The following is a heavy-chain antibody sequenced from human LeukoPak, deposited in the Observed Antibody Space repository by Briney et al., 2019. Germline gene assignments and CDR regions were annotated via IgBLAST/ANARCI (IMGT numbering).Heavy chain of an antibody. V-gene: IGHV4-4*07. CDR2: IYGSGST. Sequence: PSETLSLTCTVSGGSISSYYWSWIRQPAGKGLEWIGRIYGSGSTNYNPSLWGRVTMSVDTSKNQVSLNLSSVTAADTAVYYCARDLGGPYYDSSGTDYWGQGTLVTVSS. CDR3: ARDLGGPYYDSSGTDY. D-gene: IGHD3-22*01. J-gene: IGHJ4*02. CDR1: GGSISSYY.